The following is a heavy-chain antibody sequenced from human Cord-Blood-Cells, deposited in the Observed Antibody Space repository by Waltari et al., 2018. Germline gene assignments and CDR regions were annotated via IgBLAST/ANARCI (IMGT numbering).Heavy chain of an antibody. Sequence: QVQLQQWGAGLLKPSETLSLTCAVYGGSFSGYYWSWIRPPPGQGLELIWEINHSGNTNYNPSLKSRVTISVDTSKNQFSLKLSSVTAADTAVDYCARVNDFWSGYYYYYYYGMDVWGQGTTVTVSS. CDR3: ARVNDFWSGYYYYYYYGMDV. CDR2: INHSGNT. CDR1: GGSFSGYY. J-gene: IGHJ6*02. D-gene: IGHD3-3*01. V-gene: IGHV4-34*01.